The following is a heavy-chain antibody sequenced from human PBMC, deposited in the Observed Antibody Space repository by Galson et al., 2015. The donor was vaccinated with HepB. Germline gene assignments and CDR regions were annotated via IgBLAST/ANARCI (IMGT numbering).Heavy chain of an antibody. V-gene: IGHV3-74*01. Sequence: SLRLSCAASGFTFSSYWMHWVRQAPGKGLVWVSRINSDGSSTSYADSVKGRFTISRDNAKNTLYLQMNSLRAEDTAVYYCARVDGYKDAFDIWGQGTMVTVSS. CDR2: INSDGSST. J-gene: IGHJ3*02. D-gene: IGHD5-24*01. CDR3: ARVDGYKDAFDI. CDR1: GFTFSSYW.